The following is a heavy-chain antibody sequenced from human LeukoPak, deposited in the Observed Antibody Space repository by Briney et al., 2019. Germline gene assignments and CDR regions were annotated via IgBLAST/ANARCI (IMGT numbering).Heavy chain of an antibody. CDR2: IIPIFGTA. D-gene: IGHD2-21*02. J-gene: IGHJ4*02. Sequence: SMKVSCKASGGTFSSYAISWVRQAPGQGLEWMGGIIPIFGTANYAQKFQGRVTITTDESTSTAYMELSSLRSEDTAVYYCASGGDEVECSAYWGQGTLVTVSS. V-gene: IGHV1-69*05. CDR1: GGTFSSYA. CDR3: ASGGDEVECSAY.